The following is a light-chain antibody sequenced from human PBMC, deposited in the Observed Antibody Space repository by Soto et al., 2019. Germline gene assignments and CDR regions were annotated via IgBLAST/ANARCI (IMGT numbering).Light chain of an antibody. CDR1: QSVSSN. V-gene: IGKV3-15*01. J-gene: IGKJ4*01. CDR3: QQYNNWTGT. Sequence: EIVMTQSPATLSVSPGERATLSCRASQSVSSNLAWYQQKPGQAPRLLIYGASTRATGIPARFSGSGSGTGFTLTTGGLQSEDFAVYYCQQYNNWTGTFGGGTKV. CDR2: GAS.